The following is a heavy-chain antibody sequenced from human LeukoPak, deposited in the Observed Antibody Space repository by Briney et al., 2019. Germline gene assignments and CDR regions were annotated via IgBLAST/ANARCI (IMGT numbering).Heavy chain of an antibody. J-gene: IGHJ2*01. Sequence: ASVKVSCKASGYTFASYGISWVRQAPGQGLEWMGWISAYNGNTNYAQKLQGRVTMTTDTSTSTAYMELRSLRSDDTAVYYCARGRYFDSVWYFDLWGRGTLVTVSS. CDR3: ARGRYFDSVWYFDL. D-gene: IGHD3-9*01. V-gene: IGHV1-18*01. CDR1: GYTFASYG. CDR2: ISAYNGNT.